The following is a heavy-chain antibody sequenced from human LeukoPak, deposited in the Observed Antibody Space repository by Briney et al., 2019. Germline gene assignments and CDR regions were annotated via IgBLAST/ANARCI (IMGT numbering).Heavy chain of an antibody. D-gene: IGHD5-12*01. CDR2: INKNGSEK. V-gene: IGHV3-7*04. CDR3: ARKGYSGYERPFDY. Sequence: PGGSRRLSCAAAGFTFSTYWMSWVRQAPGKGLEWVANINKNGSEKYFVDSGKGRFTISRDNAKNSLFLQMNSLRAEDKAVYYCARKGYSGYERPFDYWGQGARVTVSS. J-gene: IGHJ4*02. CDR1: GFTFSTYW.